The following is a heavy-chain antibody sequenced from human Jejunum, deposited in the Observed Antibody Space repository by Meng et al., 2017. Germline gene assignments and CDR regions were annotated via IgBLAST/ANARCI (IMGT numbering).Heavy chain of an antibody. J-gene: IGHJ4*02. CDR2: INDSGST. V-gene: IGHV4-34*01. CDR1: GGSFSGHY. Sequence: QVQLQQWGAGLWNPSETRSLTCAVDGGSFSGHYWTWIRQPPGKGLEWIGEINDSGSTHYNPSLGSRVTISVDTSKSQFSLKLISVTAADTGVYYCVDSKWSANYWGQGTLVTVSS. CDR3: VDSKWSANY. D-gene: IGHD3-3*01.